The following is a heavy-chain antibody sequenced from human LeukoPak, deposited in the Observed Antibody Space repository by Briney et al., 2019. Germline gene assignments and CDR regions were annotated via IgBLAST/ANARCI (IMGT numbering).Heavy chain of an antibody. CDR1: GGTFSSYA. J-gene: IGHJ6*03. CDR2: IIPILGIA. Sequence: SVKVSCKASGGTFSSYAISWVRQAPGQGLEWMGRIIPILGIANYAQKFQGRVTITADKSTSTAYMELSSLRSEDTAVYYCAXEPXPHIYYYYYMDVWGKGTTVTVSS. D-gene: IGHD2-21*01. CDR3: AXEPXPHIYYYYYMDV. V-gene: IGHV1-69*04.